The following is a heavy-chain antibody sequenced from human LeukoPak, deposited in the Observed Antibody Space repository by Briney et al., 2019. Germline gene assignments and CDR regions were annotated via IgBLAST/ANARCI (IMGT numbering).Heavy chain of an antibody. Sequence: SETLSLTCTVSGGSISSYYWSWIRQPPGKGLEWTGYIYYSGSTNYNPSLKSRVTISVDTSKNQFSLKLSSVTAADTAVYYCARVWVSVVPAAILWFDPWGQGTLVTVSS. D-gene: IGHD2-2*02. CDR3: ARVWVSVVPAAILWFDP. CDR1: GGSISSYY. J-gene: IGHJ5*02. V-gene: IGHV4-59*01. CDR2: IYYSGST.